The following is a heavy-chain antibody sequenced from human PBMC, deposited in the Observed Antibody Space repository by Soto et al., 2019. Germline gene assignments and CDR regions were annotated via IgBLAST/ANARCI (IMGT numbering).Heavy chain of an antibody. V-gene: IGHV4-31*03. Sequence: PSETLSLTCTVSGGSISSGGYYWSWIRQHPGKGLEWIGYIYYSGSTYYNPSLKSRVTISVDTSKNQFSLKLSSVTAADTAVYYCATSNWSYFDYWGQGTLVTVSS. D-gene: IGHD1-1*01. J-gene: IGHJ4*02. CDR3: ATSNWSYFDY. CDR1: GGSISSGGYY. CDR2: IYYSGST.